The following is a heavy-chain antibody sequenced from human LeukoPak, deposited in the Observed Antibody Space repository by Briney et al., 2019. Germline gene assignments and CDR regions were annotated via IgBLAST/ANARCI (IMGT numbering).Heavy chain of an antibody. D-gene: IGHD1-1*01. CDR1: GGSISSYY. J-gene: IGHJ6*02. Sequence: NPSETLSLTCTVSGGSISSYYWSWIRQYPGKGLEWIGYIYYSGSTNYNPSLKSRVTISVDTSKNQFSLKLSSVTAADTAVYYCARVGGTNYYYYGMDVWGQGTTVTVSS. V-gene: IGHV4-59*01. CDR3: ARVGGTNYYYYGMDV. CDR2: IYYSGST.